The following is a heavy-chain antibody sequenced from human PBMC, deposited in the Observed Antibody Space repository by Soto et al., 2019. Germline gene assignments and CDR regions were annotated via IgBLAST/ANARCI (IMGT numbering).Heavy chain of an antibody. CDR3: ARDGRYDILTGTPDYYYYYGMDV. V-gene: IGHV1-69*13. CDR1: GGTFSSYA. D-gene: IGHD3-9*01. Sequence: ASVKVSCKASGGTFSSYAISWVRQAPGQGLEWMGGIIPIFGTANYAQKFQGRVTITADESTSTAYMELSSLRSEDTAVYYCARDGRYDILTGTPDYYYYYGMDVWG. J-gene: IGHJ6*02. CDR2: IIPIFGTA.